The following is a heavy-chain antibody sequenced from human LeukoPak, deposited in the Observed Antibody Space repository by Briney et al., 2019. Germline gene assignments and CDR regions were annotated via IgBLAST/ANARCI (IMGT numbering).Heavy chain of an antibody. CDR3: ARWDTSSYFDY. J-gene: IGHJ4*02. D-gene: IGHD6-6*01. V-gene: IGHV4-31*03. Sequence: SETLSLTCTVSGGSISSGGYYWSWLRQLPGKGLEWIGYIYYSGNTYYNPSLKSRVTISADTSKNQFSLKLSSVTAADTAVYFCARWDTSSYFDYWGQGTLVTVSS. CDR1: GGSISSGGYY. CDR2: IYYSGNT.